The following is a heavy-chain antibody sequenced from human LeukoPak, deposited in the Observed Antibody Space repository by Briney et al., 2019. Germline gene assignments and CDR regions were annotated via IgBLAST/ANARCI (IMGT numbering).Heavy chain of an antibody. V-gene: IGHV1-24*01. CDR1: GYTLTELS. Sequence: GASVKVSCKVSGYTLTELSMHWVRQAPGKGLEWMGGFDPEDGETIYAQKFQGRVTMTRNTSISTAYMELSSLRSEDTAVYYCARVYDNYMDVWGKGTTVTISS. CDR3: ARVYDNYMDV. J-gene: IGHJ6*03. CDR2: FDPEDGET.